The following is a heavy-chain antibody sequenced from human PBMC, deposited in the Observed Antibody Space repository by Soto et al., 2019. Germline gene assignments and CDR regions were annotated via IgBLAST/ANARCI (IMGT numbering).Heavy chain of an antibody. V-gene: IGHV3-21*01. CDR3: ARVNYYGSGADAFDI. CDR2: ISSSSSYI. D-gene: IGHD3-10*01. CDR1: GFTFSSYS. Sequence: GESLKISCAASGFTFSSYSMNWVRQAPGKGLEWVSSISSSSSYIYYADSVKGRFTISRDNAKNSLYLQMNSLRAEDTAVYYCARVNYYGSGADAFDIWGQGTMVTVSS. J-gene: IGHJ3*02.